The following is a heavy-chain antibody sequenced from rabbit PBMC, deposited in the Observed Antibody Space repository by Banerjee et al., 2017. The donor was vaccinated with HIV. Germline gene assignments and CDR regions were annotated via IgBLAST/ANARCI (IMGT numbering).Heavy chain of an antibody. Sequence: QEQLVESGGGLVQPGGSLKLSCKASGFDFSSYGVSWVRQAPGKGLEWIGYIDPVFGTTYYANWVNGRFTISSHNAQNTLYLQLNSLTAADTATYFCVRDGDYTYGDGGGDYANYYFDLWGQGTLVTVS. J-gene: IGHJ4*01. D-gene: IGHD6-1*01. CDR3: VRDGDYTYGDGGGDYANYYFDL. V-gene: IGHV1S47*01. CDR2: IDPVFGTT. CDR1: GFDFSSYG.